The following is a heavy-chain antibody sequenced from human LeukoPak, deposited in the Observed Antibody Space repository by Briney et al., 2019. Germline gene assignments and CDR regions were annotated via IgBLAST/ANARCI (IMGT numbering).Heavy chain of an antibody. Sequence: GGSLRLSCAASGFTFSSYEMNWVRQAPGKGLEWVSYISSSGSTIYYADSVKGRFTISRDNAKNSLYLQMNSLRAEDTAVYYCARSPGSGSYYPPSYYLDYWGQGTLVTVSS. CDR3: ARSPGSGSYYPPSYYLDY. CDR2: ISSSGSTI. V-gene: IGHV3-48*03. CDR1: GFTFSSYE. J-gene: IGHJ4*02. D-gene: IGHD3-10*01.